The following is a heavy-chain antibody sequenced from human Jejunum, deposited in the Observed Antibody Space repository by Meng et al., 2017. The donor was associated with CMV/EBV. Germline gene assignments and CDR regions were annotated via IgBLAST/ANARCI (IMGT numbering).Heavy chain of an antibody. V-gene: IGHV3-73*01. CDR3: TRVVPAASTAFLDY. J-gene: IGHJ4*02. Sequence: FTFRGSSIHWVRQASGKGLEWVGRIRSKTYSYATAYAASVKGRFTISRDESKNTAYLQMNSLKAEDTALYYCTRVVPAASTAFLDYWGQGTLVTVSS. CDR1: FTFRGSS. D-gene: IGHD2-2*01. CDR2: IRSKTYSYAT.